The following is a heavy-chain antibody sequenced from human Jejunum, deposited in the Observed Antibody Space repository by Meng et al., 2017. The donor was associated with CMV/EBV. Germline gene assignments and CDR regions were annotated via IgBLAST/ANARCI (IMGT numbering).Heavy chain of an antibody. J-gene: IGHJ4*02. CDR1: YTFTDYY. D-gene: IGHD3-3*01. Sequence: YTFTDYYIHWVQQAPGKGLQWMGLVDPEDGEQRYAEKFQGRLTLTADTSRDTAYMELSGLTSEDTAVYYCATDGPGGHGGNYVFNNWGQGTLVTVSS. V-gene: IGHV1-69-2*01. CDR3: ATDGPGGHGGNYVFNN. CDR2: VDPEDGEQ.